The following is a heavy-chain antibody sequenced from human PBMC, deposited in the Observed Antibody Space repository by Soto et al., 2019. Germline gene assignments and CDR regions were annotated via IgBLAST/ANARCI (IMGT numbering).Heavy chain of an antibody. CDR3: AKDGDFGEDGPAEYFEH. J-gene: IGHJ1*01. D-gene: IGHD4-17*01. Sequence: EVNLLESGGGLVQPGESLRISCVGSGFTFKNYAMTWVRQAPGKGLEWVSGTTGSGANKHYADSVRGRFTNSRDNSKKTLYLEMRSVRVEDTAVYYCAKDGDFGEDGPAEYFEHWGQGTRVTVSS. CDR1: GFTFKNYA. CDR2: TTGSGANK. V-gene: IGHV3-23*01.